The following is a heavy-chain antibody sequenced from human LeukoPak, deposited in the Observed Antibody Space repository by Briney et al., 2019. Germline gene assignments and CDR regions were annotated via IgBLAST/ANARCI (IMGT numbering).Heavy chain of an antibody. CDR1: GFTFSSYG. Sequence: GGSLRLSCAASGFTFSSYGMHWVRQVPGKGLEWVAFIRYDGSNKYYADSVKGRFTISRDNAKNSLYLQMNSLRAEDTAVYYCAREWAFDIWGQGTMVTVSS. J-gene: IGHJ3*02. CDR2: IRYDGSNK. CDR3: AREWAFDI. V-gene: IGHV3-30*02.